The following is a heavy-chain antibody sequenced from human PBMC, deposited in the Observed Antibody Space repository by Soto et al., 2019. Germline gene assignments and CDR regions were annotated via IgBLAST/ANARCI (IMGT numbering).Heavy chain of an antibody. V-gene: IGHV3-30*18. CDR3: AKAGGVRGVKGNYYYGMDV. Sequence: QVQLVESGGGVVQPGRSLRLSCAASGFTFSSYGMHWVRQAPGKGLEWVAVISYDGSNKYYADSVKGRFTISRDNSKNTLYLQMNSLRAEDTAVYYCAKAGGVRGVKGNYYYGMDVWGQGITVTVSS. J-gene: IGHJ6*02. D-gene: IGHD3-10*01. CDR1: GFTFSSYG. CDR2: ISYDGSNK.